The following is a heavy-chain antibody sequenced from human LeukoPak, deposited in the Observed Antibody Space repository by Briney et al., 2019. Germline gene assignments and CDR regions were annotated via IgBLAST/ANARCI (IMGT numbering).Heavy chain of an antibody. CDR3: AKSVPRYSSGTTDAFDI. D-gene: IGHD6-19*01. CDR1: GFTFSSYG. Sequence: PGGSLRLSCAASGFTFSSYGMHWVRQAPGKGLEWVAVISYDGSNKYYADSVKGRFTISRDNSKNTLYLQMNSLRAEDTAVYYCAKSVPRYSSGTTDAFDIWGQGTMVTVSS. CDR2: ISYDGSNK. V-gene: IGHV3-30*18. J-gene: IGHJ3*02.